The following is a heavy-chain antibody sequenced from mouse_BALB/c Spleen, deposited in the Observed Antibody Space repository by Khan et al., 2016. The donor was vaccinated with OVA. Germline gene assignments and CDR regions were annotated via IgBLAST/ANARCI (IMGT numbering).Heavy chain of an antibody. J-gene: IGHJ3*01. CDR2: LWSGGST. Sequence: QVQLQESGPGLVQPSQSLSITCTVSGFSLTSYGIHWVRQSPGKGLEWLGVLWSGGSTDYDTAFISRLSISKDNSKSQVFFKMNSLQGNDTAIYYCARNYDYDEGLVYWGQGTLVTVSA. D-gene: IGHD2-4*01. CDR3: ARNYDYDEGLVY. CDR1: GFSLTSYG. V-gene: IGHV2-2*02.